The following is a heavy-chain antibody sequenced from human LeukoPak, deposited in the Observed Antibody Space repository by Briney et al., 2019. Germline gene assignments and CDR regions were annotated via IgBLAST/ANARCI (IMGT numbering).Heavy chain of an antibody. CDR3: ARFDVDWNDPRDY. J-gene: IGHJ4*02. Sequence: GASVKVSCKASGYTFTSYDIDWVRQATGQGLEWMGWMNPNSGNTGYAQKFQGRVTITADESTSTAYMELSSLRSEDTAVYYCARFDVDWNDPRDYWGQETLVTVSS. CDR1: GYTFTSYD. V-gene: IGHV1-8*01. D-gene: IGHD1-1*01. CDR2: MNPNSGNT.